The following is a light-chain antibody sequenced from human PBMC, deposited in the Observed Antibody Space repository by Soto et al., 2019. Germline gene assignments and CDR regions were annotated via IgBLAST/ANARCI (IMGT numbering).Light chain of an antibody. J-gene: IGKJ4*01. CDR3: QQLNSYPLT. V-gene: IGKV1-9*01. CDR2: ASS. Sequence: IQLTQSPSSLSASVGDRVTITCRASQGISSYLAWYQQKPGKATKLLIYASSTLQSGVPSRFSGSGSGTDFTLTISSLQPEDFATYYCQQLNSYPLTCGGGTKV. CDR1: QGISSY.